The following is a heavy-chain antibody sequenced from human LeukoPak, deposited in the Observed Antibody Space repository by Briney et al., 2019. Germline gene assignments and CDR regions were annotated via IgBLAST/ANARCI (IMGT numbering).Heavy chain of an antibody. D-gene: IGHD1-14*01. CDR2: IILNNGAT. Sequence: ASVKVSCKASGFTFTEYYLHWVRQAPGQGLEWMGRIILNNGATNYAQKFQGRVTLTSDTSISTAYMELSRQTSDDTAVYYCATDGGNHNFDYWGQGTLVTVSS. J-gene: IGHJ4*02. V-gene: IGHV1-2*06. CDR1: GFTFTEYY. CDR3: ATDGGNHNFDY.